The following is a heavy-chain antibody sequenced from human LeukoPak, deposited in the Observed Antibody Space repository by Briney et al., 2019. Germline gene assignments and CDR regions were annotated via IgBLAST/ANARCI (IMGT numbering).Heavy chain of an antibody. J-gene: IGHJ4*02. CDR1: GGSFSGYY. CDR3: ARGGWNKFDY. Sequence: SETLSLTCAVYGGSFSGYYWSWVRQPPGKGLEWIGEINHSGSTNYNPSLKSRVTISVDTSKNQFSLKLSSVTAADTAVYYCARGGWNKFDYWGQGTLVTVSS. CDR2: INHSGST. D-gene: IGHD1-1*01. V-gene: IGHV4-34*01.